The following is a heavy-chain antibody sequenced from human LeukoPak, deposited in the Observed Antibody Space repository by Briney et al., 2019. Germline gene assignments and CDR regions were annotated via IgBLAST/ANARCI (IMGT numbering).Heavy chain of an antibody. CDR3: ARKGLTGDLLGAFDI. CDR1: GFTFTTYW. V-gene: IGHV3-7*01. D-gene: IGHD7-27*01. CDR2: IKQDGSEK. J-gene: IGHJ3*02. Sequence: GGSLRLSCEASGFTFTTYWMGWVRQAPGKGLEWVANIKQDGSEKYYVDSVKGRFTISRDNAKNSLYLQMNSLRVEDTAVYYCARKGLTGDLLGAFDIWGQGTMVTVSS.